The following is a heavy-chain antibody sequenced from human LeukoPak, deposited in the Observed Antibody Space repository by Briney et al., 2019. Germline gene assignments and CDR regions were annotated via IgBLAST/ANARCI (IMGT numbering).Heavy chain of an antibody. CDR2: ISNSGSIM. D-gene: IGHD3-9*01. CDR3: ARTPTYYDILTDYPDYSDY. Sequence: GGSLRLSCVASGFTFSRFQMNWVRQAPGKGLECVSYISNSGSIMVYADSVKGRFTISRDNAKNSLYLHMNSLRAEDTGVYYCARTPTYYDILTDYPDYSDYWGQGTLVTVSS. V-gene: IGHV3-48*03. J-gene: IGHJ4*02. CDR1: GFTFSRFQ.